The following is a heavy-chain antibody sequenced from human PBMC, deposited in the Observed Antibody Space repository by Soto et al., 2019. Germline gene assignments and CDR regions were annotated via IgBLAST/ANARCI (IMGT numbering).Heavy chain of an antibody. Sequence: GESLKIPCKGSGYNFAGYWIAWVRQMPGKGLELMGIIYPSDSDTRYRPSFQGQVTISADKSISSAYLQWSSLRASDTAMYYCARGGVSTRTFDYWGQGTPVTVSS. V-gene: IGHV5-51*01. D-gene: IGHD3-3*01. CDR1: GYNFAGYW. CDR3: ARGGVSTRTFDY. J-gene: IGHJ4*02. CDR2: IYPSDSDT.